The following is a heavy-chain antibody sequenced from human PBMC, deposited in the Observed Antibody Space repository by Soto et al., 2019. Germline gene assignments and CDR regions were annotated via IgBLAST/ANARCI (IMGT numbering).Heavy chain of an antibody. CDR2: IYYNGNT. D-gene: IGHD2-2*03. CDR1: GGSISSGDYY. CDR3: AREGNLGRWIQPLDS. J-gene: IGHJ4*02. Sequence: ETLSLTCTVSGGSISSGDYYWSWIRQHPGKGLEWIGYIYYNGNTKYSPSLKSRVTMSVDTSKNHFSLKLISVTTADTAVYFCAREGNLGRWIQPLDSWGQGTLVTVSS. V-gene: IGHV4-61*03.